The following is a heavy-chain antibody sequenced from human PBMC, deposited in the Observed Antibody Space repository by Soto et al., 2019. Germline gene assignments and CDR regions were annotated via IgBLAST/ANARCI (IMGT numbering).Heavy chain of an antibody. CDR2: IYHSGST. CDR1: GGSISSTDW. V-gene: IGHV4-4*02. D-gene: IGHD3-22*01. J-gene: IGHJ4*02. Sequence: PSETLSLTCAVSGGSISSTDWWSWVRQPPGKGLEWIGEIYHSGSTNYNPSLKSRVTISVDKSKNQFSLKLSSVTAADTAVYYCARVYFFHSRDIDYFYSWGPGTLVPVSS. CDR3: ARVYFFHSRDIDYFYS.